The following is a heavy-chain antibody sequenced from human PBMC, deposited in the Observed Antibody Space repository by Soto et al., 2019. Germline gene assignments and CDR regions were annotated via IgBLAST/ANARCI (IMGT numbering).Heavy chain of an antibody. V-gene: IGHV2-5*02. CDR1: GFSLSTSGVG. CDR2: IYWDGDK. D-gene: IGHD1-26*01. J-gene: IGHJ4*02. CDR3: AHKRNGSYFDY. Sequence: QITLKESGPTLVKPTQTLTLTCTFSGFSLSTSGVGVGWIRQPPGKALEWLALIYWDGDKRYSPSLKSRLTNTKGTPKNPVVLNITNMDPGDTAKFYCAHKRNGSYFDYWGQGTLVTVSS.